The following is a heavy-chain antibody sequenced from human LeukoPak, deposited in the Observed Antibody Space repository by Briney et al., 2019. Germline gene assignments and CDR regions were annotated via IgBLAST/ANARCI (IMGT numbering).Heavy chain of an antibody. Sequence: GASVKVSCKASGYTFAGSYMHWVRQAPGQGLEWMGWINPNSGDTKYAQKFQGRVTMTRDTSISTAYMELRRLRSDDTAVYYCARDEKDCGGDCYHGMDVWGQGTTVTVSS. CDR1: GYTFAGSY. D-gene: IGHD2-21*01. V-gene: IGHV1-2*02. CDR2: INPNSGDT. CDR3: ARDEKDCGGDCYHGMDV. J-gene: IGHJ6*02.